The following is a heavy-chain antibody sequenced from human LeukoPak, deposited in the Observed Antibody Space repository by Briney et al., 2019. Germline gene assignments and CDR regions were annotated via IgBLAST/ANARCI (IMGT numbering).Heavy chain of an antibody. D-gene: IGHD3-9*01. J-gene: IGHJ4*02. CDR2: IYYSGST. V-gene: IGHV4-30-4*08. Sequence: SETLSLTCAVSGYSISSDYYWSWIRQPPGKGLEWIGYIYYSGSTYYNPSLKSRVTISVDTSKNQFSLKLSSVTAADTAVYYCAREGLLRYFDWLSGYFDYWGQGTLVTVSS. CDR1: GYSISSDYY. CDR3: AREGLLRYFDWLSGYFDY.